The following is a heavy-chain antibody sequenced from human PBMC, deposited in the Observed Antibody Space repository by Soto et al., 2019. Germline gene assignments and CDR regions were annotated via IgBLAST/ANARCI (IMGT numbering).Heavy chain of an antibody. V-gene: IGHV3-11*01. D-gene: IGHD2-8*01. CDR2: INSSSATS. CDR1: GFTFSDSY. CDR3: ARDNGGSFDY. Sequence: QVLLVESGGGLVKPGGSLRLSCAASGFTFSDSYMSWIRQAPGKGLEWVSYINSSSATSNYADSVRGRFTISRDNAKNSLYLQMNSLRAEDTAVYYCARDNGGSFDYWGQGTLVTVSS. J-gene: IGHJ4*02.